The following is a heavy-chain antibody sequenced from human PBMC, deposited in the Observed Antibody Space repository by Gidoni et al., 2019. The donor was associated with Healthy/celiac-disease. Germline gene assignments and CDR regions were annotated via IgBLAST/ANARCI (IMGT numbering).Heavy chain of an antibody. CDR1: GGSISSSSYY. V-gene: IGHV4-39*07. CDR2: IYSSGST. Sequence: QLQLQESGPGLVKPSETLSLTCTVSGGSISSSSYYWGWTRQPPGKGLDWIGSIYSSGSTYYNPSLKSRVNISVDTSKNQFSLKLSSVTAADTAVYYCARDHGSHIVVVTAHPHQNWFDPWGQGTLVTVSS. CDR3: ARDHGSHIVVVTAHPHQNWFDP. J-gene: IGHJ5*02. D-gene: IGHD2-21*02.